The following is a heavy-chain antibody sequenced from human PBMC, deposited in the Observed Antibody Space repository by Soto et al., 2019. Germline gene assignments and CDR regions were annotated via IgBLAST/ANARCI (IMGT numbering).Heavy chain of an antibody. D-gene: IGHD3-16*02. CDR1: GGSISSSSYY. CDR3: ARIHLGELSDSNWFDP. V-gene: IGHV4-39*01. Sequence: SETLSLTCTVSGGSISSSSYYWGWIRQPPGKGLEWIGSIYYSGSTYYNPSLKSRVTISVDTSKNQFSLKLSSVTAADTAVYYCARIHLGELSDSNWFDPWGQGTLVTVSS. J-gene: IGHJ5*02. CDR2: IYYSGST.